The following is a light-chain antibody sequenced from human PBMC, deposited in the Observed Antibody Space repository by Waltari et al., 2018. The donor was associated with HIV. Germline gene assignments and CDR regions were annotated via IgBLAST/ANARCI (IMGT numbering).Light chain of an antibody. CDR3: SSYAGSNTLL. Sequence: QSALTQPPSASGSPGQSVTISCTGTTKDVGLYNYVSWYQQNPGEAPKLIIFEVSKRPSVVPGRFSGSKSGNTASLTVSGLQSEDEADYFCSSYAGSNTLLFGGGTKLTVL. CDR2: EVS. V-gene: IGLV2-8*01. J-gene: IGLJ2*01. CDR1: TKDVGLYNY.